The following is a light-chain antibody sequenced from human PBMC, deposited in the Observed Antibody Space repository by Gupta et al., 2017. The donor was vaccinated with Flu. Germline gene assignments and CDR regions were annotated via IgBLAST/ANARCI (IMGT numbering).Light chain of an antibody. CDR1: QEIRNN. CDR3: RQHNSFPLT. Sequence: DIQMTQSPPSLSASVGDRVTISCRASQEIRNNLGWYQQKPGKAPKRLIYAASRVKSGVPSRFSGSGSGTEFTLTVSSLQPEDFATYYCRQHNSFPLTFGRGTKVEIK. J-gene: IGKJ4*01. V-gene: IGKV1-17*01. CDR2: AAS.